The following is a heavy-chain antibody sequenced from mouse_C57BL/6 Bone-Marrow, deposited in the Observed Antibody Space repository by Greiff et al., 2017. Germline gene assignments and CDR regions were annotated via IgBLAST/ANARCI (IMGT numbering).Heavy chain of an antibody. CDR3: ARSANAMDY. V-gene: IGHV1-81*01. J-gene: IGHJ4*01. Sequence: VQRVESGAELARPGASVKLSCKASGYTFTSYGISWVKQRTGQGLEWIGEIYPRSGNTYYNEKFKGKATLTADKSSSTAYMELRSLTSEDSAVYFCARSANAMDYWGQGTSVTVSS. CDR2: IYPRSGNT. CDR1: GYTFTSYG.